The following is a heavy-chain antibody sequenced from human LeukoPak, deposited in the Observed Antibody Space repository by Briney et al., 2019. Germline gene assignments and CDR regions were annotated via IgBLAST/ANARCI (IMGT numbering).Heavy chain of an antibody. Sequence: ASVKDSCKASGYTFTGYYMHWVRQAPGQGLEWMGWINPNSGGTNYAQKFQGRVTMTRDTSISTAYMELSRLRSDDTAVYYCARADWNDGEIDYWGQGTLVTVSS. CDR3: ARADWNDGEIDY. J-gene: IGHJ4*02. D-gene: IGHD1-1*01. V-gene: IGHV1-2*02. CDR1: GYTFTGYY. CDR2: INPNSGGT.